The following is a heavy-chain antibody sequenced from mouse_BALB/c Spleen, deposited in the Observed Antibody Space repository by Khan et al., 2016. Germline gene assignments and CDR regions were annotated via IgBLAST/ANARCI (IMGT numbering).Heavy chain of an antibody. CDR3: AREGFDVNYLHY. CDR1: GYAFTNYL. Sequence: QVQLQQPGAELVRPGTSVKVSCKASGYAFTNYLIEWIKQRPGQGLEWIGVINPGSGGTNYNEQFKGKATLTADKSSSTAYMQLSSLTSADTAVYYCAREGFDVNYLHYWGQGTSVTVSS. V-gene: IGHV1-54*01. J-gene: IGHJ4*01. D-gene: IGHD2-1*01. CDR2: INPGSGGT.